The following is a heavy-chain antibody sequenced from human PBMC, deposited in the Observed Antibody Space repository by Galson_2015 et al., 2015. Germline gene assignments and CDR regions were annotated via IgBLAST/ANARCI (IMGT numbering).Heavy chain of an antibody. V-gene: IGHV3-30-3*01. Sequence: SLRLSCAASGLTFSSYAMHWVRPAPGKGLEWVAVISYAGSNKYYADSVKGRFTISRDNSKNTLYLQMNSLRAEDTAVYYCARDGTPGQLWLSWFDPWGQGTLVTVSS. D-gene: IGHD5-18*01. J-gene: IGHJ5*02. CDR1: GLTFSSYA. CDR3: ARDGTPGQLWLSWFDP. CDR2: ISYAGSNK.